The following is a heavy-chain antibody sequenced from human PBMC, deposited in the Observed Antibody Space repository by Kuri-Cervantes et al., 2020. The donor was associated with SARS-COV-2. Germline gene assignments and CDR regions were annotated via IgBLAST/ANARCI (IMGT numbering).Heavy chain of an antibody. Sequence: ASVKVSCKASGYTFTSYYMHWVRQATGQGLEWMGMVKTNSGNTLYAQFFQGRVTMTRDISTSTVYMELSSLTSEDTAIYYCYCAPKEGFDSWGQGTLVTVSS. V-gene: IGHV1-46*01. D-gene: IGHD2-21*01. CDR3: YCAPKEGFDS. CDR1: GYTFTSYY. CDR2: VKTNSGNT. J-gene: IGHJ4*02.